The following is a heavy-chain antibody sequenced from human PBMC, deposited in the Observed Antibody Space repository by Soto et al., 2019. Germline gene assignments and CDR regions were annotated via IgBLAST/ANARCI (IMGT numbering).Heavy chain of an antibody. CDR3: ASEGNKYGSAGMLD. Sequence: QVQLVQSGAEVKEPGASVKVSCKASGYTFTKYYLHWVRQAPGQGLVLMGLINPSVGTTNYAQEFHGRVTMTRDTFTSTVYMELSSLRSEDTAVYYCASEGNKYGSAGMLDWGQGTLVTVSS. V-gene: IGHV1-46*01. CDR1: GYTFTKYY. J-gene: IGHJ4*02. D-gene: IGHD3-10*01. CDR2: INPSVGTT.